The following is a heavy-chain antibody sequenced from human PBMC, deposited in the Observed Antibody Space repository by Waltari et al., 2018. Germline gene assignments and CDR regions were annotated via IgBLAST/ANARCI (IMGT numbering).Heavy chain of an antibody. V-gene: IGHV3-23*01. CDR2: ISGSGGST. CDR3: AKGLEYGGYGDY. J-gene: IGHJ4*02. CDR1: GFTFSSYA. D-gene: IGHD5-12*01. Sequence: EVQLLESGGGLVQPGGSLRLSCAASGFTFSSYAMSWVRQAPGKGLEWVSAISGSGGSTYYADSVKGRFTISRDNSKNSLYLQMNSLRAEDTAVYYCAKGLEYGGYGDYWGQGTLVTVSS.